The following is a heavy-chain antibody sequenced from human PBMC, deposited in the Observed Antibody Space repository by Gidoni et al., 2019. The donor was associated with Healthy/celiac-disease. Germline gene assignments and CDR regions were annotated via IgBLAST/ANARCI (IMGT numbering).Heavy chain of an antibody. CDR3: AREWASYDSSGYENAFDI. D-gene: IGHD3-22*01. V-gene: IGHV3-21*01. CDR1: GFTFSSYS. J-gene: IGHJ3*02. Sequence: EVQLVESGGGLVKPGGSLRLSCAASGFTFSSYSMNWVRQAPGKGLEWVSSISSSSSYIYYADSVKGRFTISRDNAKNSLYLQMNSLRAEDTAVYYCAREWASYDSSGYENAFDIWGQGTMVTVSS. CDR2: ISSSSSYI.